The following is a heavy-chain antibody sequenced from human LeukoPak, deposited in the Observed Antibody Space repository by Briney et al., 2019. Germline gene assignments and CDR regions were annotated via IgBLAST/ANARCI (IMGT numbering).Heavy chain of an antibody. Sequence: GGSLRLSCAASGFTFSSYSMNWVRQAPGKGLEWVAYIQYDGSNEQYADSVKGRFSISRDSSKNILYLQLNSLRAEDTAVYYCAKDRCSNGIGCYYYYMDVWGKGTTVTISS. J-gene: IGHJ6*03. V-gene: IGHV3-30*02. D-gene: IGHD2-8*01. CDR1: GFTFSSYS. CDR2: IQYDGSNE. CDR3: AKDRCSNGIGCYYYYMDV.